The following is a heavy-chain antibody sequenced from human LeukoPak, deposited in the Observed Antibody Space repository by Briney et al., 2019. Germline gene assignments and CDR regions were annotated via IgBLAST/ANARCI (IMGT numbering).Heavy chain of an antibody. Sequence: GGSLRLSCAASGFTFSSYAMTWVRQAPGKGLEWVSSISPSGSTTYYADSVKGRFTISRDNSKNTLYLQMNSLRDEDTAETNCAKVTGAGDQGDYYYYYMDVCGEGTTGSVSS. D-gene: IGHD1-20*01. CDR2: ISPSGSTT. V-gene: IGHV3-23*01. CDR3: AKVTGAGDQGDYYYYYMDV. J-gene: IGHJ6*03. CDR1: GFTFSSYA.